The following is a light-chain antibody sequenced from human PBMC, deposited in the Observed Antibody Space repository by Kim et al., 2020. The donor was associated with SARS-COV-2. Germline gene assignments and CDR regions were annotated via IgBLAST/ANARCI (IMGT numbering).Light chain of an antibody. CDR1: SRRSYY. Sequence: EQTVRSTCQGDSRRSYYASWYQQKPGQAPVLVIYGKNNRPSGIPDRFSGSSSGNTASLTITGAQAEDETDYYCNSRDSSGNHVVFGGGTQLTVL. CDR3: NSRDSSGNHVV. J-gene: IGLJ2*01. V-gene: IGLV3-19*01. CDR2: GKN.